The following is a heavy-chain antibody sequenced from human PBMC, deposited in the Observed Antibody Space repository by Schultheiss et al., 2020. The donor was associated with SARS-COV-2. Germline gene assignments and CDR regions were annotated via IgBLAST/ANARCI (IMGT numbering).Heavy chain of an antibody. CDR1: GGSISSSSYY. CDR2: IYYSGST. V-gene: IGHV4-31*03. D-gene: IGHD6-13*01. Sequence: SETLSLTCTVSGGSISSSSYYWSWIRQPPGKGLEWIGYIYYSGSTYYNPSLKSRVTISVDTSKNQFSLKLSSVTAADTAVYYCARELSSSWYHYWGQGTLVTVSS. CDR3: ARELSSSWYHY. J-gene: IGHJ4*02.